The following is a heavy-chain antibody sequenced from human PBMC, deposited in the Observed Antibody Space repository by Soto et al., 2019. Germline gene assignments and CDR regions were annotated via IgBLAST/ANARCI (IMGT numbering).Heavy chain of an antibody. Sequence: PSQTLSLTCVISGDSVSSNSAAWNWIRQSPSRGLEWLGRTYYRTRWYYDYAVSVRSRITVNPDTSKNQFSLQLTSVTPEDTAVYYVAGTTSHYWYYMDVWGKGTSDTVSS. CDR2: TYYRTRWYY. J-gene: IGHJ6*03. CDR1: GDSVSSNSAA. D-gene: IGHD1-7*01. V-gene: IGHV6-1*01. CDR3: AGTTSHYWYYMDV.